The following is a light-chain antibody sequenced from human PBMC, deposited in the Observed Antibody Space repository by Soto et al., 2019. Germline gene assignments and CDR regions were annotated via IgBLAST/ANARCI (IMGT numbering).Light chain of an antibody. Sequence: DIQMTQSPSSLSASVGDRVTITCQASQDISNYLNWYQQKPGKAPKLLIYDASNLETGVPSRFSGSGSGTDFTFTISSPQPEDIATYYGQQYDNLPRTFGQGTKVEIK. CDR1: QDISNY. CDR3: QQYDNLPRT. J-gene: IGKJ1*01. V-gene: IGKV1-33*01. CDR2: DAS.